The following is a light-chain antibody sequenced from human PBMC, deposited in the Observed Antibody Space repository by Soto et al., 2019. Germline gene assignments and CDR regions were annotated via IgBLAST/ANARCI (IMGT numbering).Light chain of an antibody. CDR3: QEYAGPPPIT. Sequence: EIVLTQSPDTLSLSPGERATLSCRASQSVRSERLAWYQQKRGQPPRLVIFDASFRASGIPERFRGSGSGTDFTLTITRLEPEDFAVYYCQEYAGPPPITFGRGTRLDIK. CDR2: DAS. CDR1: QSVRSER. J-gene: IGKJ5*01. V-gene: IGKV3-20*01.